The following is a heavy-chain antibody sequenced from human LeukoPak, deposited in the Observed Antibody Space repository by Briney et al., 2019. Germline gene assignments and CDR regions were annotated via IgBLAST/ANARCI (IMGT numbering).Heavy chain of an antibody. CDR3: ATPWTAAGSGPG. D-gene: IGHD3-10*01. CDR2: ISYDGSNK. Sequence: GGSLRLSCAASGFTFSSYGMHWVRQAPGKGLEWVAVISYDGSNKYYADSVKGRFTISRDNAKNTLYLQMNNMRAEDTAVYYCATPWTAAGSGPGWGQGTLVTVSS. V-gene: IGHV3-30*03. CDR1: GFTFSSYG. J-gene: IGHJ4*02.